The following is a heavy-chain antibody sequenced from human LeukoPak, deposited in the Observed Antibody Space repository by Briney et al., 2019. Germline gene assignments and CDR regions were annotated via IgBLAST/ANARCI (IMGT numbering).Heavy chain of an antibody. CDR1: GFTFSSYA. D-gene: IGHD3-22*01. Sequence: PGGSLRLSCAASGFTFSSYAMSWVRQAPGKGLEWVSAIGGSGGSTYYANSVKGRFTISRDNSKNTLFLQMNSLKASDTAMYYCARQDSSGYFDYWGQGTLVTVSS. V-gene: IGHV3-23*01. J-gene: IGHJ4*02. CDR3: ARQDSSGYFDY. CDR2: IGGSGGST.